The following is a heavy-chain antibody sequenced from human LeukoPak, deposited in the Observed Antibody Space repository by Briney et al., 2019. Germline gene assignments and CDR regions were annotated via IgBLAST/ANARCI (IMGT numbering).Heavy chain of an antibody. D-gene: IGHD5-12*01. CDR3: ATPTIVAAPADYYFDY. Sequence: ASVKVSCKVSGYTLTELSMHWVRQAPGKGLEWMGGFDPEDGETIYAQKFQGRVTMTEDTSTDTAYMELSSLRSEDTAVYYCATPTIVAAPADYYFDYWGQGTLVTVSS. CDR1: GYTLTELS. CDR2: FDPEDGET. J-gene: IGHJ4*02. V-gene: IGHV1-24*01.